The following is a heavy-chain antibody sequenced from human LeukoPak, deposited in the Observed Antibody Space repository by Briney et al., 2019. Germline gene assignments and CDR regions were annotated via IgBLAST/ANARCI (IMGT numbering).Heavy chain of an antibody. CDR1: GGSISSYY. J-gene: IGHJ6*02. V-gene: IGHV4-4*07. D-gene: IGHD1-1*01. CDR2: IYTSGST. Sequence: PSETLSLTCTVSGGSISSYYWGWIRQPAGKGLEWIGRIYTSGSTNYNPSLKSRVTMSVDTSKNQFSLKLSSVTAADTAVYYCARGERGLRRYYYYGMDVWGQGTTVTVSS. CDR3: ARGERGLRRYYYYGMDV.